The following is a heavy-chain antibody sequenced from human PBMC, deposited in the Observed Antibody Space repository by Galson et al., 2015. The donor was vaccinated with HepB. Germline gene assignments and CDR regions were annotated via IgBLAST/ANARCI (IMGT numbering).Heavy chain of an antibody. CDR1: GGTFSSYA. Sequence: SVKVSCKASGGTFSSYAISWVRQAPGQGLEWMGGIIPIFGTANYAQKFQGRVTITADESTSTAYMELSSLRSEDTAAYYCARSSDIVLMADFDLWGRGTLVTVSS. D-gene: IGHD2-8*01. J-gene: IGHJ2*01. CDR3: ARSSDIVLMADFDL. V-gene: IGHV1-69*13. CDR2: IIPIFGTA.